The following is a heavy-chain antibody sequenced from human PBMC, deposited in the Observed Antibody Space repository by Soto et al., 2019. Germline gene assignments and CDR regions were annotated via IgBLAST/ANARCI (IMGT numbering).Heavy chain of an antibody. CDR2: ISGSGGST. J-gene: IGHJ4*02. D-gene: IGHD4-17*01. V-gene: IGHV3-23*01. CDR1: GFTFSSYA. Sequence: GGSLRLSCAASGFTFSSYAMSWVLQAPGKGLEWVSAISGSGGSTYYADSVKGRFTISRDNSKNTLYLQMNSLRAEDTAVYYCAKDRILTTVTDFDYWGQGTLVTVSS. CDR3: AKDRILTTVTDFDY.